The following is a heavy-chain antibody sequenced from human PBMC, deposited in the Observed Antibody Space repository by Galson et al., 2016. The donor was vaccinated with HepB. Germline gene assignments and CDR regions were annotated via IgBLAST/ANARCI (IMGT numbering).Heavy chain of an antibody. Sequence: SVKVSCKAAGYNFTDYYLHWLRQAPGQGLEWVGWINSKNGVTKYAQKFQDWVTVTRDMSISTAYMELRRLSSNDTAVYYCARGRSGSRCAFDFWGQGTLVTVSS. CDR3: ARGRSGSRCAFDF. V-gene: IGHV1-2*04. CDR1: GYNFTDYY. D-gene: IGHD1-26*01. CDR2: INSKNGVT. J-gene: IGHJ4*02.